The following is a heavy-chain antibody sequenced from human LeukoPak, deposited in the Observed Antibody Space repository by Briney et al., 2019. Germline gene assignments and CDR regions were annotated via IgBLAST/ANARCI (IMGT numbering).Heavy chain of an antibody. CDR2: IYYSGST. J-gene: IGHJ6*04. Sequence: TSETLSLTCTVSGGSISSYYWSWIRQPPGKGLEWIGYIYYSGSTNYNPSLKSRVTISVDTSKNQFSLKLSSVTAADTAVYYCAGCGYSYCIYYYGMDVWGEGTTVTVPS. V-gene: IGHV4-59*01. D-gene: IGHD5-18*01. CDR3: AGCGYSYCIYYYGMDV. CDR1: GGSISSYY.